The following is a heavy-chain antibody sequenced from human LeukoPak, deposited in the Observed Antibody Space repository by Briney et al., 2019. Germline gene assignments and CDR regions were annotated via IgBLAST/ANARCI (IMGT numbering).Heavy chain of an antibody. J-gene: IGHJ4*02. CDR1: GYTFTSYG. V-gene: IGHV1-18*01. CDR2: ISAYNGNT. CDR3: VRDNLEYYYDSSGYWGY. D-gene: IGHD3-22*01. Sequence: ASVKVSCKASGYTFTSYGISWVRQAPGQGLEWMGWISAYNGNTNYAQKLQGRITMTTDTSTSTAYMELRSLRSDDTAVYYCVRDNLEYYYDSSGYWGYWGQGTLVTVSS.